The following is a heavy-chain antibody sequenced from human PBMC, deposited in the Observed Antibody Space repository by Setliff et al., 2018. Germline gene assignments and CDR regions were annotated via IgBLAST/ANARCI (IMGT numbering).Heavy chain of an antibody. V-gene: IGHV4-34*01. CDR3: ARGRNIAARLLDS. Sequence: SENLSLTCAAYGGTFSDYHWTWIRQSPEKGLEWIGEINHRGSTNYNPSLKSRVTISIDTSKDQFSLKLISMTAADTAVYYCARGRNIAARLLDSWGQGTLVTVSS. CDR2: INHRGST. D-gene: IGHD6-6*01. CDR1: GGTFSDYH. J-gene: IGHJ4*02.